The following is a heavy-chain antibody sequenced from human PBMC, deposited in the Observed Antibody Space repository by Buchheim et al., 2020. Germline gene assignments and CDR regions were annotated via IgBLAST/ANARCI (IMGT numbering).Heavy chain of an antibody. V-gene: IGHV3-30*18. Sequence: QVQLVESGGGVVQPGRSLRLSCAASGFTFSSYGMHWVRQAPGKGLEWVAVISYDGSNKYYADSVKGRFTISSDNSKNTLYLQMNSLRAEDTAVYYCAKDRIVLTYYYGMDVWGQGTT. CDR2: ISYDGSNK. CDR1: GFTFSSYG. D-gene: IGHD2-8*01. CDR3: AKDRIVLTYYYGMDV. J-gene: IGHJ6*02.